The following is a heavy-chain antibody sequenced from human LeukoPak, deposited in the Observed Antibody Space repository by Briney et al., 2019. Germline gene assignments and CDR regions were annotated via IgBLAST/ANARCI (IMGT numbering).Heavy chain of an antibody. CDR2: INPNSGGT. CDR1: GYTFTGYY. V-gene: IGHV1-2*02. CDR3: ARNPTVAGRQRGFDP. Sequence: ASAKVSCKASGYTFTGYYMHWVRQAPGQGLEWMGWINPNSGGTNYAQKFQGRVTMTRDTSIGTAYMELSRLRSDDTAVYYCARNPTVAGRQRGFDPWGQGTLVTVSS. D-gene: IGHD6-19*01. J-gene: IGHJ5*02.